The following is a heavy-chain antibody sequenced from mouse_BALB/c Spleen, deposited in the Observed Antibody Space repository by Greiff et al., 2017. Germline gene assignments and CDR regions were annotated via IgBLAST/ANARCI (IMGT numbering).Heavy chain of an antibody. J-gene: IGHJ3*01. D-gene: IGHD1-1*01. CDR2: ISSGGSYT. CDR1: GFTFSSYA. Sequence: EVMLVESGGGLVKPGGSLKLSCAASGFTFSSYAMSWVRQSPEKRLEWVAEISSGGSYTYYPDTVTGRFTISRDNAKNTLYLEMSSLRSEDTAMYYCAREGDYYGSSAWFAYWGQGTLVTVSA. V-gene: IGHV5-9-4*01. CDR3: AREGDYYGSSAWFAY.